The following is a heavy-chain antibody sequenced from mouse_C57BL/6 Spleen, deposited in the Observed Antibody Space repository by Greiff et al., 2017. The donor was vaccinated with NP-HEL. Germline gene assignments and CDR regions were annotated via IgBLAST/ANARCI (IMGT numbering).Heavy chain of an antibody. CDR1: GYSFTGYY. V-gene: IGHV1-42*01. D-gene: IGHD2-1*01. CDR3: ARYDGTPG. CDR2: INPSTGGT. Sequence: EVQLQQSGPELVKPGASVKISCKASGYSFTGYYMNWVKQSPEKSLEWIGEINPSTGGTTYNQKFKAKATLTVDKSSSTAYMQLKSLTSEDSAVYYCARYDGTPGWGKGTLVTVSA. J-gene: IGHJ3*01.